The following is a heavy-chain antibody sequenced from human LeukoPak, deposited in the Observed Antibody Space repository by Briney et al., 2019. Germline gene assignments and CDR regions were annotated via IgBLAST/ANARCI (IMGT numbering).Heavy chain of an antibody. Sequence: ASVKVSCKASGYTFTSYGISWVRQAPGQGLEWMGWINPNSGGTNYAQKFQGRVTMTRDTSISTAYMELSRLRSDDTAVYYCGAAAGSADDAFDIWGQGTMVTVSS. CDR1: GYTFTSYG. CDR2: INPNSGGT. J-gene: IGHJ3*02. D-gene: IGHD6-13*01. CDR3: GAAAGSADDAFDI. V-gene: IGHV1-2*02.